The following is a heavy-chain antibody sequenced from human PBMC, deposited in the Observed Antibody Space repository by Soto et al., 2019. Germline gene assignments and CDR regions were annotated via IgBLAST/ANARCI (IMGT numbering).Heavy chain of an antibody. Sequence: PGGSLRLSCAASGFTFIRYGMHWVRQAPGKGLEWVAVIWYDGSNKYYADSVKGRFTISRDNSKNTLYLQMNSLRAEDTAVYYCARGDDSSGYPLDYWGQGTLVTVSS. CDR1: GFTFIRYG. J-gene: IGHJ4*02. CDR2: IWYDGSNK. CDR3: ARGDDSSGYPLDY. V-gene: IGHV3-33*01. D-gene: IGHD3-22*01.